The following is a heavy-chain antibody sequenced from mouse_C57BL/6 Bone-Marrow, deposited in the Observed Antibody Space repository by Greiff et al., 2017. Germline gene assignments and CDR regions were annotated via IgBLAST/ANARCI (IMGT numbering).Heavy chain of an antibody. CDR3: TPLLRSVLYAMDY. Sequence: VQLQQSGAELVRPGASVKLSCTASGFNIKDDYMHWVKQRPEQGLEWIGWIDPENGDTEYASKFQGKATITEDTSSNTAYLQLSSLTSEDTAVYYCTPLLRSVLYAMDYWGQGTSVTVSS. CDR1: GFNIKDDY. V-gene: IGHV14-4*01. D-gene: IGHD1-1*01. CDR2: IDPENGDT. J-gene: IGHJ4*01.